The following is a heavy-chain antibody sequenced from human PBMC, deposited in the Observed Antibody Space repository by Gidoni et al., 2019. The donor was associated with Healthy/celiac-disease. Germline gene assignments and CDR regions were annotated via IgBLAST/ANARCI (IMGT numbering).Heavy chain of an antibody. CDR1: GFPFSSYA. V-gene: IGHV3-30-3*01. CDR3: ARDPGAGTTYHDYYGMDV. Sequence: QVQLVESGGGVVQPGRSLRLSCAASGFPFSSYAMHGVRQAPGKGLEWVAVISYDGSNKYYADSVKGRFTISRDNSKNTLYLQMNSLRAEDTAVYYCARDPGAGTTYHDYYGMDVWGQGTTVTVSS. D-gene: IGHD1-7*01. J-gene: IGHJ6*02. CDR2: ISYDGSNK.